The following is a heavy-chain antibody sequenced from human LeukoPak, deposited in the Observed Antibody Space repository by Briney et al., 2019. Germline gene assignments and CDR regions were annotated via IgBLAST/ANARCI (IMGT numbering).Heavy chain of an antibody. V-gene: IGHV4-59*01. CDR3: ARGPVVAANWLFDY. D-gene: IGHD2-15*01. CDR1: GGSISSYY. J-gene: IGHJ4*02. CDR2: IYYSGST. Sequence: SETLSLTCTVSGGSISSYYWSWIRQPPGKGLEWIGYIYYSGSTNYNPSLKSRVTISVDTSKNQLSLKLSSVTAADTAVYYCARGPVVAANWLFDYWGQGTLVTVSS.